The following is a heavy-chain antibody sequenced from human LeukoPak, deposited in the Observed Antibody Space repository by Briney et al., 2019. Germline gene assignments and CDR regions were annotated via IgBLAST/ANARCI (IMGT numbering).Heavy chain of an antibody. V-gene: IGHV4-59*11. J-gene: IGHJ3*02. Sequence: SETLSLTCTVSGGSISSHYWSWIRQPPGKGLEWIGYIYYSGSTNYNPSLESRVTISVDTSKNQFSLKLSSVTAADTAVYYCARAHSSSPLSAFDIWGQGTMVTVSS. CDR3: ARAHSSSPLSAFDI. CDR1: GGSISSHY. CDR2: IYYSGST. D-gene: IGHD6-6*01.